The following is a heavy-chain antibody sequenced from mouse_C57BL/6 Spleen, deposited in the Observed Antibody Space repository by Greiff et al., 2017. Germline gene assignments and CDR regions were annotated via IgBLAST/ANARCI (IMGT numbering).Heavy chain of an antibody. V-gene: IGHV5-17*01. CDR3: AIYYSNYDYYAMDN. CDR2: ISSGSSTI. D-gene: IGHD2-5*01. Sequence: EVMLVESGGGLVKPGGSLKLSCAASGFTFSDYGMHWVRQAPEKGLEWVAYISSGSSTIYYADTVKGRFTISRDNAKNTLFLQMTSLRSEDTAMYYCAIYYSNYDYYAMDNWGQGTSVTVSS. CDR1: GFTFSDYG. J-gene: IGHJ4*01.